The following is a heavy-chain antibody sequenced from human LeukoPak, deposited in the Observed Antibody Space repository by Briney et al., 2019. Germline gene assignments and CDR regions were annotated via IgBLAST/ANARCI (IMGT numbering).Heavy chain of an antibody. D-gene: IGHD2-2*02. CDR3: ARSGDGDIVVVPAAIEGYYFDY. CDR2: IIPIFGTA. CDR1: GGTFSSYA. J-gene: IGHJ4*02. V-gene: IGHV1-69*13. Sequence: ASVKVSCKASGGTFSSYAISWVRQAPGQGLEWMGGIIPIFGTANYAQKFQGRVTITADESTSTAYMELSSLRSEDTAVYYCARSGDGDIVVVPAAIEGYYFDYWGQGTLVTVSS.